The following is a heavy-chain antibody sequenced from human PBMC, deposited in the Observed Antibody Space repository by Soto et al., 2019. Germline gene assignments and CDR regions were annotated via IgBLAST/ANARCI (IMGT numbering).Heavy chain of an antibody. CDR2: INSDGSST. D-gene: IGHD3-10*01. Sequence: SLRLSCAASGFTFSSYWMHWVRQAPGKGLVWVSRINSDGSSTSYADSVKGRFTISRDNAKNTLYLQMNSLRAEDTAVCYCARDPGGRGVGRGYYYYYYMDVWGKGTTVTVSS. CDR1: GFTFSSYW. J-gene: IGHJ6*03. CDR3: ARDPGGRGVGRGYYYYYYMDV. V-gene: IGHV3-74*01.